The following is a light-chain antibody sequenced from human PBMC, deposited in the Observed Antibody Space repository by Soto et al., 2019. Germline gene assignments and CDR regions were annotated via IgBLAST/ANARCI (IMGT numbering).Light chain of an antibody. CDR1: QTVTSSY. Sequence: VLTQSPGRLSLSPGERATVSCRASQTVTSSYLAWYQQRPGQAPQLLIYDAVKRATGIPDRFSGSESGRDYTLTISRLDPEDSAVYYCQQYGDSITFGGGTKLEIK. CDR2: DAV. CDR3: QQYGDSIT. J-gene: IGKJ4*01. V-gene: IGKV3-20*01.